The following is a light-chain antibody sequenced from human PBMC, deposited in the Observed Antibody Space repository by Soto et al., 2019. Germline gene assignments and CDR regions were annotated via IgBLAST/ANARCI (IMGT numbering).Light chain of an antibody. J-gene: IGLJ1*01. CDR2: DAS. CDR1: SSDVGGYNY. CDR3: CSYTTSNTRQIV. Sequence: QSVLTQPASVSGSPGQSITISCTGTSSDVGGYNYVSWYQHHPGKAPKLMIYDASNRPSGVSNRFSGSKSGNTASLTISGLQPEDEADYYCCSYTTSNTRQIVFGTVTKVTVL. V-gene: IGLV2-14*03.